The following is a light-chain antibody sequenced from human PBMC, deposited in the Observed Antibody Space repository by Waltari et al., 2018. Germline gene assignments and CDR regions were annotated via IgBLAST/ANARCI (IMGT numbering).Light chain of an antibody. CDR3: MQSTQLPLA. V-gene: IGKV2D-29*01. CDR1: QSLLNIDGKTY. J-gene: IGKJ1*01. CDR2: EVS. Sequence: EIVMTQTPLSLSVIPGQPASISCRSSQSLLNIDGKTYLYWYVQKPGQPPQLLIHEVSNRFSGVPDRLSGSGSGTDFTLKISRVEAEDVGVYYCMQSTQLPLAFGQGTKVEIK.